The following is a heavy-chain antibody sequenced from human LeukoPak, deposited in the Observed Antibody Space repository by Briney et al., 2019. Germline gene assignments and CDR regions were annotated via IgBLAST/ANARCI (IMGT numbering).Heavy chain of an antibody. CDR1: GGSFSGYY. CDR2: INHSGST. CDR3: ARHVVLWFGESNKDTQDCYMDV. D-gene: IGHD3-10*01. J-gene: IGHJ6*03. Sequence: SETLSLTCAVYGGSFSGYYWSWIRQPPGKGLEWIGEINHSGSTNYNPSLKSRVTISVDTSKNQFSLKLSSVTAADTAVYYCARHVVLWFGESNKDTQDCYMDVWGKGTTVTISS. V-gene: IGHV4-34*01.